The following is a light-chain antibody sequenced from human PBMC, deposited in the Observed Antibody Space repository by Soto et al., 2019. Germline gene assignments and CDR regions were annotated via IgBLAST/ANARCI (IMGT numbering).Light chain of an antibody. Sequence: DIQMTQSPSSVSASVGDIVTITFRASQGVSTWLAWYQQKPGKAPNLLIYTASTLERGVPSRFSGTGSGTEFTLTISSLQPDDFATYYCQQYYRSSITFGQGTRLEIK. CDR2: TAS. CDR1: QGVSTW. V-gene: IGKV1-12*01. CDR3: QQYYRSSIT. J-gene: IGKJ5*01.